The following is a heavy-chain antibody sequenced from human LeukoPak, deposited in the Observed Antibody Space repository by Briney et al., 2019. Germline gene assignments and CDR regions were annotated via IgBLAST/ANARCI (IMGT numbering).Heavy chain of an antibody. CDR3: AREERNAFDM. V-gene: IGHV3-53*01. CDR1: GFTVSSNY. D-gene: IGHD1-26*01. Sequence: GGSLRLSRAASGFTVSSNYMSWVRQAPGKGLESVSVIYSGGSTYYADSVKGRFTISRDNSKNTLYLQMNSLRAEDTAVYYCAREERNAFDMWGQGTMVTVSS. J-gene: IGHJ3*02. CDR2: IYSGGST.